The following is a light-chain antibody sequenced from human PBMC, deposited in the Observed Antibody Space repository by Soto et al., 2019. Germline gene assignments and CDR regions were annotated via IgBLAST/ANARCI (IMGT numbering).Light chain of an antibody. CDR1: QGISSY. J-gene: IGKJ1*01. Sequence: AIRMTQSPSSLSASTGDRVTITCLASQGISSYLAWYQQKPGKAPKLLIYAASTLQSGVPSRFSGSGSGTDFTLTISCLQSEDFATYYCQQYNNWPQTCGQGTKVDI. CDR2: AAS. V-gene: IGKV1-8*01. CDR3: QQYNNWPQT.